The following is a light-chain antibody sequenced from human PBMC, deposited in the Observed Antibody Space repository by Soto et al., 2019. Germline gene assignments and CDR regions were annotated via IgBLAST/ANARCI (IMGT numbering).Light chain of an antibody. CDR3: QQYGSSGT. CDR2: GAS. V-gene: IGKV3-20*01. Sequence: IGLTKSPGTLSLSKGERATLSCRASQSVSNNYLAWYQQKPGQAPRLLIYGASNRATGIPDRFSGSGSGTDFTLTISRLEPEDFAVYYCQQYGSSGTFGQGTKVDIK. J-gene: IGKJ1*01. CDR1: QSVSNNY.